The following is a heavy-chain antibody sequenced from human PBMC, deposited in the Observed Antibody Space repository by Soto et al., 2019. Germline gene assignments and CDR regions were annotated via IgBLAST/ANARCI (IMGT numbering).Heavy chain of an antibody. V-gene: IGHV3-21*04. J-gene: IGHJ3*02. CDR3: ARAKAVVIAALDI. Sequence: PGGSLRLSCAASGFTFTRYSMNWVRQAPGKGLEWVSSISSTTNYIYYADSMKGRFTVSRDNSKNTLYLQLDSLTGADTAVYYCARAKAVVIAALDIWGQGTMVTVSS. D-gene: IGHD2-21*01. CDR1: GFTFTRYS. CDR2: ISSTTNYI.